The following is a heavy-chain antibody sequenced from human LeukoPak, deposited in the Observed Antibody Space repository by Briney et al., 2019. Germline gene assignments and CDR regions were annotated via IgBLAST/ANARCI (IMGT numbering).Heavy chain of an antibody. CDR1: GGTFSSYA. CDR2: IIPIFGTA. CDR3: ARDLRYSSGWHYYYYMDV. V-gene: IGHV1-69*05. J-gene: IGHJ6*03. D-gene: IGHD6-19*01. Sequence: SVKVSCKASGGTFSSYAISWVRQAPGQGLEWMGRIIPIFGTANYAQKFQGRVTITTDESTSTAYMELSSLRSEDTAVYYCARDLRYSSGWHYYYYMDVWGNGTTVTVSS.